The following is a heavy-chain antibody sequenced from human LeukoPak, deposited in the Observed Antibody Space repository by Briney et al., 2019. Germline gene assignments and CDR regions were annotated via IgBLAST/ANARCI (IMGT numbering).Heavy chain of an antibody. CDR2: IYHSGST. V-gene: IGHV4-30-2*01. CDR3: ARATIDLSTVAIDY. Sequence: SETLSLTCAVSGGSIGSGGYSWSWIRQPPGKGLEWIGYIYHSGSTYYNPSLKSRVTISVDRSKNQFSLKLSSVTAADTAVYYCARATIDLSTVAIDYCGQGTLVTVSS. CDR1: GGSIGSGGYS. J-gene: IGHJ4*02. D-gene: IGHD4-23*01.